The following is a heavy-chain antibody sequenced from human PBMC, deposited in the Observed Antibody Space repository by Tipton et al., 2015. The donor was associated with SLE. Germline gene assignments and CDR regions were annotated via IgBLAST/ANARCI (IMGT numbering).Heavy chain of an antibody. V-gene: IGHV4-39*03. CDR2: INHSGST. CDR1: GGSISSGSYY. Sequence: TLSLTCTVSGGSISSGSYYWSWIRQPPGKGLEWIGEINHSGSTNYNPSLKSRVTISVDTSKNQFSLKLSSVTAADTAVYYCRGYNYHYYYYGMDVWGQGTTVTVSS. CDR3: RGYNYHYYYYGMDV. J-gene: IGHJ6*02. D-gene: IGHD5-24*01.